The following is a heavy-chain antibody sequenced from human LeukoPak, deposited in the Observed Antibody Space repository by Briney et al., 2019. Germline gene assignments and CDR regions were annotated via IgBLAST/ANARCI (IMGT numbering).Heavy chain of an antibody. J-gene: IGHJ4*02. CDR2: IIPIFGTA. V-gene: IGHV1-69*05. Sequence: GSSVKVSCKASGGTFSSYAISWVRQAPGQGLEWMGGIIPIFGTANYAQKFQGRVTITTDESTSTAYMELSRLRSDDTAVYYCAARRLYSGYEYWGQGTLVTVSS. CDR1: GGTFSSYA. D-gene: IGHD5-12*01. CDR3: AARRLYSGYEY.